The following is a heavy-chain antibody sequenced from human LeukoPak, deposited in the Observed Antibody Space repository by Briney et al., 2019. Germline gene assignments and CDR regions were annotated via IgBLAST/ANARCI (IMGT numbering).Heavy chain of an antibody. CDR3: ARLFHYYDSSGYALDY. J-gene: IGHJ4*02. Sequence: SVKVSCKASGGTFSSYAISWVRQAPGQGLEWMGGIIPIFGTANYAQKFQGRVTITADESTSTAYMELSSLRSEDTGVYYCARLFHYYDSSGYALDYWGQGTLVTVSS. CDR1: GGTFSSYA. CDR2: IIPIFGTA. V-gene: IGHV1-69*01. D-gene: IGHD3-22*01.